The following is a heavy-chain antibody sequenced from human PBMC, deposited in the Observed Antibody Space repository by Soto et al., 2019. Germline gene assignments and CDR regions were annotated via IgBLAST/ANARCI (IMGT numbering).Heavy chain of an antibody. D-gene: IGHD1-26*01. Sequence: QVQLVQSGAEVREPGASVKVSCKASGYSFTSLDINWVRQTAGQGLEWMGWMQPSTGRTGYAQKFEGRVTMTRDTSINTAYMDLTTLTSDDTAFYCCVRGVSAGVDYSGQGILVTVSS. V-gene: IGHV1-8*01. CDR1: GYSFTSLD. CDR3: VRGVSAGVDY. J-gene: IGHJ4*02. CDR2: MQPSTGRT.